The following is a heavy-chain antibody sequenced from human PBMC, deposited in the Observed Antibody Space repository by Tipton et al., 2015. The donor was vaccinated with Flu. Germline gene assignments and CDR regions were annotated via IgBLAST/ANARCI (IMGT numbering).Heavy chain of an antibody. V-gene: IGHV4-59*01. CDR2: IYYSGST. Sequence: TLSLTCIVSGGSLSSFHWSWIRQPPGKGLEWIGYIYYSGSTNDNPSLKSRVTISVDTSKNQFSLKLSSVPAADTAVYYCARVVCSGGSCYSGDYFGLDVWGQGTTVAVSS. CDR3: ARVVCSGGSCYSGDYFGLDV. J-gene: IGHJ6*02. D-gene: IGHD2-15*01. CDR1: GGSLSSFH.